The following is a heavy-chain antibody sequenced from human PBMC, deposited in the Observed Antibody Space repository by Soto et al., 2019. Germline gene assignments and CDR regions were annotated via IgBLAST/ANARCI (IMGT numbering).Heavy chain of an antibody. CDR3: ARGVWDHYGSGSHYFDY. J-gene: IGHJ4*02. Sequence: QVQVVESGGGEVQPGRPLRLSCAASGFIFGSYGMHWVRQAPGKGLEWVAVIWYDGSNKYYADSVKGRFTISRDNSKNTLYLQMNSLRAEDTAVYYCARGVWDHYGSGSHYFDYWGQGTLVTVSS. CDR1: GFIFGSYG. D-gene: IGHD3-10*01. CDR2: IWYDGSNK. V-gene: IGHV3-33*08.